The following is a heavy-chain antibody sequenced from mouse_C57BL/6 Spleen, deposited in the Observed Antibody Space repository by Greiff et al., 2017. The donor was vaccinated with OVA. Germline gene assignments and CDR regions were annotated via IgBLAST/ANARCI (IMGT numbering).Heavy chain of an antibody. Sequence: EVHLVESEGGLVQPGSSMKLSCTASGFTFSDYYMAWVRQVPEKGLEWVANINYDGSSTYYLDSLKSRFIISRDNAKNILYLQMSSLKSEDTATYYCAREGTDGNWYFDVWGTGTTVTVSS. CDR3: AREGTDGNWYFDV. V-gene: IGHV5-16*01. CDR2: INYDGSST. CDR1: GFTFSDYY. J-gene: IGHJ1*03. D-gene: IGHD2-1*01.